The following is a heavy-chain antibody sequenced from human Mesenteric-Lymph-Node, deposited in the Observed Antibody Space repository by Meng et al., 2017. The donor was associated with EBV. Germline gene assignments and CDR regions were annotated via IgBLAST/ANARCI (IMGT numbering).Heavy chain of an antibody. V-gene: IGHV4-4*03. J-gene: IGHJ4*02. D-gene: IGHD3-16*01. CDR3: ARDLGGKGEDY. CDR2: IYHSGST. Sequence: VPLQESGRGLVKPLGTLFLSSSVSGGSISSSNWWRWVRQPPGKGLEWIGVIYHSGSTNYNPSLKSRVTISVDKSKNQFSLKLSSVTAADTAVFYCARDLGGKGEDYWGQGTLVTVSS. CDR1: GGSISSSNW.